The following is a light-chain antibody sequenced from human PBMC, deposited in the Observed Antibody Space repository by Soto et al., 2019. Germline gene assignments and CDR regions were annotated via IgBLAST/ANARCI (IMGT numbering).Light chain of an antibody. CDR1: QSISTW. J-gene: IGKJ1*01. V-gene: IGKV1-5*01. CDR2: DAS. Sequence: DIQMTQSPSTLSASVGDRVTITCRASQSISTWLAWYQQKPGKAPKLLIYDASSLESGVPSRFSGSGSGTEITLTISSLQPDDFATYYCQQYNSYGTFGQGTKVEIK. CDR3: QQYNSYGT.